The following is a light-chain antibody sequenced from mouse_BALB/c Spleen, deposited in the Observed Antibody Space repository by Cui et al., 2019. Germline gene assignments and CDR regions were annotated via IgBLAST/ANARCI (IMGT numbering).Light chain of an antibody. Sequence: DIVLTHTLSSPLCSAAEKTTMSFKSSQSLLNSGNQKNYLAWYQQKPGQPPKLLIYGASTRESGVPDRFTGSGSGTDFTLTISSVQAEDLAVYYCQNDHSYPYTFGGGTKLEIK. CDR2: GAS. CDR1: QSLLNSGNQKNY. CDR3: QNDHSYPYT. J-gene: IGKJ2*01. V-gene: IGKV8-28*01.